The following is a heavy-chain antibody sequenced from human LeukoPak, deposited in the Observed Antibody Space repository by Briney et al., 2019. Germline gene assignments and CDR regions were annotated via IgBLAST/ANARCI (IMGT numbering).Heavy chain of an antibody. Sequence: SETLSLTCAVYGASLNGHYWSWIRQPPGKGLEWIGEGSDIGGTKYNPSLKSRVTISVDTSKNQFSLKLSSVTAADTAVYYCARASRNFSDSSSWYVRLAEYFQHWGQGTLVTVSS. J-gene: IGHJ1*01. V-gene: IGHV4-34*01. CDR2: GSDIGGT. D-gene: IGHD6-13*01. CDR3: ARASRNFSDSSSWYVRLAEYFQH. CDR1: GASLNGHY.